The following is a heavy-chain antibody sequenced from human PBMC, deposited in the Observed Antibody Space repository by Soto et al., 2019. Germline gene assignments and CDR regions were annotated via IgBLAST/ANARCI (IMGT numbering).Heavy chain of an antibody. J-gene: IGHJ4*02. CDR3: AREGRGKKAGYNGLVSLGY. CDR2: IIHIFNST. D-gene: IGHD2-2*02. CDR1: GSRFSNYV. Sequence: QVQLVQSGAEVKTPGSSLKVSCKVSGSRFSNYVISWVRQAPGHGLEWLGRIIHIFNSTKYAQSFQGRVTITADKSTSTAYLELSSLRSDDTAVYYCAREGRGKKAGYNGLVSLGYWGQGTLVTFSS. V-gene: IGHV1-69*06.